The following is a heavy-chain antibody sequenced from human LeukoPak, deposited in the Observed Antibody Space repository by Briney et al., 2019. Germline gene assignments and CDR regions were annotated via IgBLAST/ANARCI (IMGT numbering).Heavy chain of an antibody. CDR1: GYTFTGNY. CDR3: ARVQENWNYGLASYYFDY. J-gene: IGHJ4*02. D-gene: IGHD1-7*01. Sequence: ASVKVSCKASGYTFTGNYMHWVRQAPGQGLEWMGWINPNSGDTNFAQKFQGRVTMTRDTSISTVYMELSRLRSDDTAVYYCARVQENWNYGLASYYFDYWGQGTLVTVSS. V-gene: IGHV1-2*02. CDR2: INPNSGDT.